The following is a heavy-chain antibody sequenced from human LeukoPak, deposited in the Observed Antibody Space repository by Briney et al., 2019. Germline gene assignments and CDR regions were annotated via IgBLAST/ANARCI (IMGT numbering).Heavy chain of an antibody. Sequence: PGGSLRLSCAASGFTFRSYAMSWVRQAPGKGLEWVSAISGSDGSTYYADSVKGRFTISRDNSKNTLYPQMNSLRAEDTAVYYCAKQLRPDDYWGQGTLVTVSP. CDR2: ISGSDGST. CDR3: AKQLRPDDY. D-gene: IGHD5-12*01. CDR1: GFTFRSYA. J-gene: IGHJ4*02. V-gene: IGHV3-23*01.